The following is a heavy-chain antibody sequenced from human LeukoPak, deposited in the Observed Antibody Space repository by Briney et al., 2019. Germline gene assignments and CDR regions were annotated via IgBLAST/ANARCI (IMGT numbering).Heavy chain of an antibody. V-gene: IGHV1-24*01. CDR2: FDPEDGET. CDR1: GYTLTELS. J-gene: IGHJ4*02. D-gene: IGHD3-10*01. Sequence: ASVKVSCKVSGYTLTELSMPWVRQAPGKGLEWMGGFDPEDGETIYAQKFQGRVTMTEDTSTDTAYMELSSLRSEDTAVYYCAKTPPGEVLWFGEFMYWGQGTLVTVSS. CDR3: AKTPPGEVLWFGEFMY.